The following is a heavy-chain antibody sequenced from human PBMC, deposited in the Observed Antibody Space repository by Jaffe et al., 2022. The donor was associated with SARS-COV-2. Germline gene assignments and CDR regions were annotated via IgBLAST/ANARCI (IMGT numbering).Heavy chain of an antibody. V-gene: IGHV2-26*01. CDR1: GFSLSNARMG. J-gene: IGHJ6*02. CDR2: IFSNDEK. Sequence: QVTLKESGPVLVKPTETLTLTCTVSGFSLSNARMGVSWIRQPPGKALEWLAHIFSNDEKSYSTSLKSRLTISKDTSKSQVVLTMTNMDPVDTATYYCARMGWELLRGEYYYYGMDVWGQGTTVTVSS. CDR3: ARMGWELLRGEYYYYGMDV. D-gene: IGHD3-10*01.